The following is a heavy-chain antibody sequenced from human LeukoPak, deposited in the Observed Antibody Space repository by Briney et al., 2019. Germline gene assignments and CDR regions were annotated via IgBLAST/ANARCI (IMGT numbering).Heavy chain of an antibody. CDR3: AGGDTYYYDSSGSLDY. V-gene: IGHV3-21*01. CDR2: ISSSSSYI. J-gene: IGHJ4*02. CDR1: GFTFSSYS. D-gene: IGHD3-22*01. Sequence: GGSLRLSCAVSGFTFSSYSMNWVRQAPGKGLEWVSSISSSSSYIYYADSVKGRFTISRDNAKNSLYLQMNSLRAEDTAVYYCAGGDTYYYDSSGSLDYWGQGTLVTVSS.